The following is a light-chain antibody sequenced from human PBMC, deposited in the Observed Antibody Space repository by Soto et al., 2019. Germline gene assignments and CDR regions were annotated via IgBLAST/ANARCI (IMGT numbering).Light chain of an antibody. CDR3: NAQADNGKHV. J-gene: IGLJ1*01. Sequence: QSALTQPPSASGSPGQSVTISCTGNSNDVGHSSFISWYQQHPGKGPKLIIYEVSKRPSGVPDRFSGSKSGNTASLSVSGFQDEDEADYFCNAQADNGKHVFGTGTKLTVL. V-gene: IGLV2-8*01. CDR2: EVS. CDR1: SNDVGHSSF.